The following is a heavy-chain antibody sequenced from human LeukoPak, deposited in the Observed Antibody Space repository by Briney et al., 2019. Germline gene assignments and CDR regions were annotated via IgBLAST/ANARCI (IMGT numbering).Heavy chain of an antibody. Sequence: GGSLSLSYAASGFTFSSYAMSWVRQAPGKGLEWVSAISGSGGSTYYADSVKGRFTISRDNSKNTLYLQMNSLRAEDTAVYYCAKDSWRGVAAAGTHFDYWGQGTLVTVSS. V-gene: IGHV3-23*01. CDR1: GFTFSSYA. J-gene: IGHJ4*02. CDR3: AKDSWRGVAAAGTHFDY. D-gene: IGHD6-13*01. CDR2: ISGSGGST.